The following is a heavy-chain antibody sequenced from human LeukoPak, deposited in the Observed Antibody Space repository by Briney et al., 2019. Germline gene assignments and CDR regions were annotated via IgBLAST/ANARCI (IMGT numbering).Heavy chain of an antibody. CDR3: ARDRLGPVDY. Sequence: SETLSLTCAVYGGSFSGYYWSWIRQPPGKGLEWIGEINHSGSTNYNPSLKSRVTISVDTSKNQFSLKLSSVTAADTAVYYCARDRLGPVDYWGQGTLVTVSS. D-gene: IGHD6-19*01. CDR1: GGSFSGYY. CDR2: INHSGST. V-gene: IGHV4-34*01. J-gene: IGHJ4*02.